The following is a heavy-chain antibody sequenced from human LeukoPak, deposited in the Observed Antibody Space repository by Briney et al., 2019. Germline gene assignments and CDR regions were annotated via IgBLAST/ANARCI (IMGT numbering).Heavy chain of an antibody. J-gene: IGHJ5*01. CDR3: ARGSGDGYANWLDS. D-gene: IGHD5-24*01. Sequence: ASVKVSCKASGYTFTTYHMHWVRQATGQGLEWMGIIIPSGGSTAYAQKFQGRVTTTRDTSTRTVYMELSSLSSEDTAVYYCARGSGDGYANWLDSWGQGTLVTVSS. V-gene: IGHV1-46*01. CDR2: IIPSGGST. CDR1: GYTFTTYH.